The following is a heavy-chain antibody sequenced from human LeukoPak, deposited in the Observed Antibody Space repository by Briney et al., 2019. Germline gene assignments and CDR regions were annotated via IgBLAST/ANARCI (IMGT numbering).Heavy chain of an antibody. CDR1: GGSISSYY. CDR2: IYYSGYT. CDR3: ARETSQKGAHYMDV. V-gene: IGHV4-59*01. J-gene: IGHJ6*03. D-gene: IGHD3-16*01. Sequence: SETLSLTCIVSGGSISSYYWSWIRQPPGKGLKWLGNIYYSGYTTYSPSLRSRVTISVDTSKNQFSLKLSSVTAADTAVYYCARETSQKGAHYMDVWGKGTTITISS.